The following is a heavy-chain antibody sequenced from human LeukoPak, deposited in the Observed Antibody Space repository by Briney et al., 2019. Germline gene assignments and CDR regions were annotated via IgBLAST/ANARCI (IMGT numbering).Heavy chain of an antibody. J-gene: IGHJ4*02. CDR2: IYYSGST. CDR1: GGSISSGGYY. D-gene: IGHD1-26*01. Sequence: SQTLSLTCTVSGGSISSGGYYWSWIRQHPGKGLEWIGYIYYSGSTYYNPSLKSRVTISVDTSKNQFSLKLSSVTAADTAVYYCAREPWGVGATHFDYWGQGTLVTVSS. CDR3: AREPWGVGATHFDY. V-gene: IGHV4-31*03.